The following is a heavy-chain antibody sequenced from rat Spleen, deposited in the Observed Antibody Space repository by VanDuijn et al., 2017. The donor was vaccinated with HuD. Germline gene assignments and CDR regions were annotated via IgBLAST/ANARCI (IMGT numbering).Heavy chain of an antibody. CDR1: GFTFTDYY. CDR3: ARHSSTGSPYNWFAY. D-gene: IGHD5-1*01. V-gene: IGHV5-25*01. Sequence: EVQLVESDGGLVQPGRSLKLSCAASGFTFTDYYMAWVRQAPTKGLEWVATISSSGGSTYYGDSVKGRFTISRDNAKSTLYLQMDSLRSEDTATYYCARHSSTGSPYNWFAYWGQGTLVTVSS. J-gene: IGHJ3*01. CDR2: ISSSGGST.